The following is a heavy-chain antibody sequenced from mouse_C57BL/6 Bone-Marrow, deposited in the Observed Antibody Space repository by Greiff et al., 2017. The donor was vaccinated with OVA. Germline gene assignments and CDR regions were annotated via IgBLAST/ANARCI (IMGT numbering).Heavy chain of an antibody. CDR1: GFNIKDDY. J-gene: IGHJ2*01. Sequence: EVQLQQSGAELVRPGASVKLSCTASGFNIKDDYMHWVKQRPEQGLEWIGWIDPENGDTEYASKFQGKATITADTSSNTAYLQLSSLTSEDTAVYYCTTCITTRDYWGQGTTLTVSS. CDR3: TTCITTRDY. V-gene: IGHV14-4*01. CDR2: IDPENGDT. D-gene: IGHD1-1*01.